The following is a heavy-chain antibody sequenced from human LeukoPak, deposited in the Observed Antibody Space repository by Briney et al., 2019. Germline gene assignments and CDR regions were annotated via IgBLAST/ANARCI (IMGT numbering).Heavy chain of an antibody. D-gene: IGHD3-22*01. CDR3: ARGLFLSGYLDAFDI. Sequence: GGSLRLSCAASGFTVSNKYMTWVRQAPGKGLEWVSLIYSDGRTYYADSVKGRCTISRHGSKNTLYLQMNSPRVEDTAVYYCARGLFLSGYLDAFDIWGQGTVVTVSS. CDR2: IYSDGRT. CDR1: GFTVSNKY. V-gene: IGHV3-53*01. J-gene: IGHJ3*02.